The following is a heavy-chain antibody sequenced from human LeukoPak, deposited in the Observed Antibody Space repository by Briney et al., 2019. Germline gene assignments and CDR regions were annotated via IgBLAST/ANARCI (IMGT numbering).Heavy chain of an antibody. CDR3: ARVHDY. V-gene: IGHV4-34*01. CDR1: GFTFSSYA. J-gene: IGHJ4*02. Sequence: GSLRLSCAASGFTFSSYAMSWIRQPPGKGLEWIGEINHSGSTNYNPSLKSRVTISVDTSKNQFSLKLSSVTAADTAVYYCARVHDYWGQGTLVTVSS. CDR2: INHSGST.